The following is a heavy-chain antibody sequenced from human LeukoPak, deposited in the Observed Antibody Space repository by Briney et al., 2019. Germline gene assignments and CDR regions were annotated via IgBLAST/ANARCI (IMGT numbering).Heavy chain of an antibody. V-gene: IGHV4-39*01. CDR2: IYYSGST. CDR3: ARLGCSSTSCLKVYYYYYMDV. J-gene: IGHJ6*03. CDR1: GGSISSSSYY. D-gene: IGHD2-2*01. Sequence: PSETLSLTCTVSGGSISSSSYYWGWIRQPPGKGLEWIGSIYYSGSTYYNPSLKSRVTISVDTSKNQFSLKLSSVTAADTAVYYCARLGCSSTSCLKVYYYYYMDVWGKGTTVTVSS.